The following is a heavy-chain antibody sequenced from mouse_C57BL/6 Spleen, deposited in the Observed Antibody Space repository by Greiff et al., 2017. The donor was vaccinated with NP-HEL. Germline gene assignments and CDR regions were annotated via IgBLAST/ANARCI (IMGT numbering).Heavy chain of an antibody. J-gene: IGHJ3*01. Sequence: LQQSGPGLVKPSQSLSLTCSVTGYSITSGYYWNWIRQFPGNKLEWMGYISYDGSNNYNPSLKNRISITRDTSKNQFFLKLNSVTTEDTATYYCASSGDGYYSFAYWGQGTLVTVSA. D-gene: IGHD2-3*01. CDR2: ISYDGSN. CDR1: GYSITSGYY. CDR3: ASSGDGYYSFAY. V-gene: IGHV3-6*01.